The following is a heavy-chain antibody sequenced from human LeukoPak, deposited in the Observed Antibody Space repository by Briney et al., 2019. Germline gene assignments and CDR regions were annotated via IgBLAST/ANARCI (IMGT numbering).Heavy chain of an antibody. CDR2: NYYSGST. CDR3: ARSQNYYGSGDY. D-gene: IGHD3-10*01. J-gene: IGHJ4*02. CDR1: GGSISSYY. V-gene: IGHV4-59*01. Sequence: SETLSLTCTVSGGSISSYYWSWIRQPPGKGLEWIGYNYYSGSTNYNPSLKSRVTISVDTSRNQFSLKLSSVTAADTAVYYCARSQNYYGSGDYWSQGTLVTVSS.